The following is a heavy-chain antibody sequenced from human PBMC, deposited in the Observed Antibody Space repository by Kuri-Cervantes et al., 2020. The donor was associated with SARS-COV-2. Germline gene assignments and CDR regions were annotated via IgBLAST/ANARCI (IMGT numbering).Heavy chain of an antibody. Sequence: GESLKISCAASGFTFSTNAMNWVRQAPGKGLHWVSTISSSGGRRHYADSVKGRFTISRDNSSNTLYLQMNSLRAEDTAVYHCARDQYSGYETYGMDVWGQGTTVTVSS. CDR3: ARDQYSGYETYGMDV. D-gene: IGHD5-12*01. J-gene: IGHJ6*02. CDR2: ISSSGGRR. CDR1: GFTFSTNA. V-gene: IGHV3-23*01.